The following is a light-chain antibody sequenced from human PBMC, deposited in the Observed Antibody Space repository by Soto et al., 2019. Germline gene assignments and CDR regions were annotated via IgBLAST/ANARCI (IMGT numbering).Light chain of an antibody. Sequence: QSALTQPPSASGSPGQSVTISCTGTSSDVGGYKYVSWYQQHPGKAPKLMIYEVSKRPSGVPDRFSGSKSGNTASLTVSGLQAEDEADYYCSSDAGSNNWVFGGGTKVTVL. J-gene: IGLJ3*02. V-gene: IGLV2-8*01. CDR1: SSDVGGYKY. CDR2: EVS. CDR3: SSDAGSNNWV.